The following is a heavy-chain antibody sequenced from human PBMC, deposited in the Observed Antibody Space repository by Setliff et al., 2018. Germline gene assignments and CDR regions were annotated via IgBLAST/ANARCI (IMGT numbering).Heavy chain of an antibody. Sequence: SETLSLTCTVSGGSISSYYWSWIRQPAGKGLEWIGHIYIGGSANNNPSLKSRVTMSIDTSKNQFSLKLNSVTAADMAVYYCAREQWLDPPGYYYMDVWAKGTTVTVS. V-gene: IGHV4-4*07. D-gene: IGHD6-19*01. CDR3: AREQWLDPPGYYYMDV. CDR1: GGSISSYY. CDR2: IYIGGSA. J-gene: IGHJ6*03.